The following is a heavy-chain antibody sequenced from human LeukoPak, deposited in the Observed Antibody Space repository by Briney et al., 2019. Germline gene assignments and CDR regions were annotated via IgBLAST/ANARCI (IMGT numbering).Heavy chain of an antibody. CDR3: AQERDYSSSSFDY. CDR2: ISYDGSNK. V-gene: IGHV3-30*04. J-gene: IGHJ4*02. D-gene: IGHD6-6*01. Sequence: GGSLRLSCAASGFTFSSYAMHWVRQAPGKGLEWVAVISYDGSNKYYADSVKGRFTTSRDNSKNTLYLQMNSLRAEDTAVYYCAQERDYSSSSFDYWGQGTLVTVSS. CDR1: GFTFSSYA.